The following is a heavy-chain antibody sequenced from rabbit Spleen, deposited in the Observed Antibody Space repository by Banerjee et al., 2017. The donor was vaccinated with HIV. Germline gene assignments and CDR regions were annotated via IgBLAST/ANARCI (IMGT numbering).Heavy chain of an antibody. Sequence: QEQLVESGGDLVKPGAYLTLTCTASGFSFSSSYYMCWVRQAPGKGLEWIGCIYGGSGSTDYASWAKGRFTISKTSSTTVTLKMTSLIAADTATYFCARIGSSGGGYDYNLWGQGTLVTVS. CDR2: IYGGSGST. V-gene: IGHV1S45*01. D-gene: IGHD1-1*01. CDR1: GFSFSSSYY. CDR3: ARIGSSGGGYDYNL. J-gene: IGHJ4*01.